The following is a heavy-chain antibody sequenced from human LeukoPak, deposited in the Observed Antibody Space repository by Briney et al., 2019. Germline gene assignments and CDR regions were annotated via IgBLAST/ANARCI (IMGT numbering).Heavy chain of an antibody. CDR1: GFTFSSNW. V-gene: IGHV3-74*01. Sequence: GGSLRLSCAASGFTFSSNWIDWVRHAPGKGLVLVPRISSDGTTTNYADSVKVRFTISRDNAKNTLYLEMNSLRAEDTGVYYCATLNFRGDLWGRGTVVTVSS. J-gene: IGHJ5*02. CDR2: ISSDGTTT. D-gene: IGHD3-3*01. CDR3: ATLNFRGDL.